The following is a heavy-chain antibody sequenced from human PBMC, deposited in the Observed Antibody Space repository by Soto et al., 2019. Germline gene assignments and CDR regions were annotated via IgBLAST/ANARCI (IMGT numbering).Heavy chain of an antibody. D-gene: IGHD3-22*01. V-gene: IGHV5-51*01. CDR2: IYPGDSDT. J-gene: IGHJ4*02. CDR3: ARHGGSGYFIDY. CDR1: GYSFTSYW. Sequence: GESLKISCKASGYSFTSYWIGWVRQMPGKGLEWMGIIYPGDSDTKYSPSFQGQVTISAGKSISTACLRWSSLKASDTAIYYCARHGGSGYFIDYWGQGTLVTVSS.